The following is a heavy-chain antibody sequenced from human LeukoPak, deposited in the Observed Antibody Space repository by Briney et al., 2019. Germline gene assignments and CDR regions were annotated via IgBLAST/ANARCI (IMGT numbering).Heavy chain of an antibody. CDR3: ARERTCSSTSCYFRWFDP. V-gene: IGHV1-46*01. CDR1: GYTFTSYY. CDR2: INPSGGST. Sequence: AAVKVSCKASGYTFTSYYMHWVRQAPGQGLEWRGIINPSGGSTSYAQKFQGRVTMTRDTSTSTAYMELSSLRSEDTAVYYCARERTCSSTSCYFRWFDPWGQGTLVTVSS. D-gene: IGHD2-2*01. J-gene: IGHJ5*02.